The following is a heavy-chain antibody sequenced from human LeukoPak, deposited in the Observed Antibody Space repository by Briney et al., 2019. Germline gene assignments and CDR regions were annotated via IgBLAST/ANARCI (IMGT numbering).Heavy chain of an antibody. Sequence: SETLSLTCTVSGGSISSYYWSWIRQPPGKGLEWIGYIDYSGSIYYNPSLKSRVTMSIDTSKNQFSLKLGSVTAVDTAVYYCAHKFAGSYAFDIWDQGTMVTVSS. V-gene: IGHV4-59*04. CDR2: IDYSGSI. J-gene: IGHJ3*02. CDR1: GGSISSYY. CDR3: AHKFAGSYAFDI.